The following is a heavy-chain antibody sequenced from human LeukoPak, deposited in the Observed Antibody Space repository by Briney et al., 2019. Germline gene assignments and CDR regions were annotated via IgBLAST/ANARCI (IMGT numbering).Heavy chain of an antibody. CDR1: GYTFTSYG. D-gene: IGHD3-16*02. Sequence: GASVKVSCKASGYTFTSYGISWVRQATGQGLEWMGYMNPASGNTGYAQKFQGRVTMTTDTSISTAYMELSSLRSEDTAVYYCARVPREIASIWGQGTMVTVSS. CDR3: ARVPREIASI. V-gene: IGHV1-8*02. J-gene: IGHJ3*02. CDR2: MNPASGNT.